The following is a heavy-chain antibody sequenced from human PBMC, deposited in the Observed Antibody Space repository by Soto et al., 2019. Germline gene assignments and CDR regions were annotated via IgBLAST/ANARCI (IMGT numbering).Heavy chain of an antibody. CDR1: GGSISSTIYY. V-gene: IGHV4-39*01. J-gene: IGHJ4*02. CDR2: IYYRGNT. Sequence: PSETLSLTCTVSGGSISSTIYYWGWIRQPPGKGLEWIGSIYYRGNTYNSPSLESRVTMSVDTSKNQFSLKLNSVTAADTAVYYCARHAVARGPFDYWGQGTLVTVSS. D-gene: IGHD6-19*01. CDR3: ARHAVARGPFDY.